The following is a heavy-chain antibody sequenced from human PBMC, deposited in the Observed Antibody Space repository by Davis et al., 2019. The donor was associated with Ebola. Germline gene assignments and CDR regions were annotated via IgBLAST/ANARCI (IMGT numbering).Heavy chain of an antibody. D-gene: IGHD1-7*01. CDR1: GGSFSGYY. Sequence: SETLSLTCAVYGGSFSGYYWSWIRQPPGKGLEWIGEINHSGSTNYNPSLKSRVTISVDTSKNQFSLKLSSVTAADTAVYYCARDHLVTGTNEFDLWGRGTLVTVSS. J-gene: IGHJ2*01. V-gene: IGHV4-34*01. CDR3: ARDHLVTGTNEFDL. CDR2: INHSGST.